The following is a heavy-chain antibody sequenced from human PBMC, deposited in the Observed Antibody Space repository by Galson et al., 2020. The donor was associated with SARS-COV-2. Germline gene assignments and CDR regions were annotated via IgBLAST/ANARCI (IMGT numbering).Heavy chain of an antibody. V-gene: IGHV4-61*02. CDR3: ARESRWDLYFDH. Sequence: SETLSLTCTVSGGSISSGSYYWRWIRQPAGKGLEWIGRIYTGVNTNYNPSLTSRVTISVDTSKNQFSLKLSSVTAADTAVYYCARESRWDLYFDHWGQGTLVTVSS. CDR1: GGSISSGSYY. J-gene: IGHJ4*02. CDR2: IYTGVNT. D-gene: IGHD1-26*01.